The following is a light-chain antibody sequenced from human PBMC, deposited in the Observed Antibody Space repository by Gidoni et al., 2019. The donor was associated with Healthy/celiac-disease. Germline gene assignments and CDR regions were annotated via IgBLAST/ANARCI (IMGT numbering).Light chain of an antibody. V-gene: IGKV1-9*01. Sequence: DIQVTQSPSFLSASVGDRVTITCRASQGIRSYLAWYQQKPGKAPKLLIYAASTLQSGVPSRFRGSGSGTDFTLTISSLQPEDFASYYCQQLNSYPLFGGGTKVEIK. CDR3: QQLNSYPL. J-gene: IGKJ4*01. CDR2: AAS. CDR1: QGIRSY.